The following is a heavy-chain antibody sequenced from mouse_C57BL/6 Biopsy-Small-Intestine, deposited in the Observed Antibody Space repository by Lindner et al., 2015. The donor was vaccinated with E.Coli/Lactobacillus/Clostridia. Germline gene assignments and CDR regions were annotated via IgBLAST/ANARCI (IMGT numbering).Heavy chain of an antibody. CDR1: GFSFNTYA. CDR3: VREGGTFDY. CDR2: IRSKSNNYAT. Sequence: VQLQEPGGGLVQPKGSLKLSCAASGFSFNTYAMNWVRQAPGKGLEWVARIRSKSNNYATYYADSVKDRFTISRDDSESMLYLQMNNLKTEDTAMYYCVREGGTFDYWGQGTTLTVSS. V-gene: IGHV10-1*01. J-gene: IGHJ2*01. D-gene: IGHD4-1*01.